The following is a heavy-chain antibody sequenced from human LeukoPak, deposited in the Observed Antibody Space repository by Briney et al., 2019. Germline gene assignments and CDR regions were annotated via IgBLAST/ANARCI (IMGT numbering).Heavy chain of an antibody. CDR3: ARDIPDDFWSGYYPYYFDY. CDR2: ISSSSSTI. V-gene: IGHV3-48*01. Sequence: GGSLRLSCAASGFTFSSYSMNWVRQAPGKGLEWVSYISSSSSTIYYADSVKGRFTISRDSAKNSLYLQMNSLRAEDTAVYYCARDIPDDFWSGYYPYYFDYWGQGTLVTVFS. CDR1: GFTFSSYS. J-gene: IGHJ4*02. D-gene: IGHD3-3*01.